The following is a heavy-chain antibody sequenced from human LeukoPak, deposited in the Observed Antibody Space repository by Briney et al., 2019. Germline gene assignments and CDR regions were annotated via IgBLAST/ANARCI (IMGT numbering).Heavy chain of an antibody. Sequence: SETLSLTCTVSGGSISSYYWSWIRQPPGKGLEWIGYIYYSGSTSYNPSLKSRVTVSVDTSKKQFSLKLSSVTAADTAFYYCARYIVSYPHDAFDIWGQGTMVTVSS. CDR2: IYYSGST. D-gene: IGHD1-26*01. J-gene: IGHJ3*02. CDR3: ARYIVSYPHDAFDI. V-gene: IGHV4-59*01. CDR1: GGSISSYY.